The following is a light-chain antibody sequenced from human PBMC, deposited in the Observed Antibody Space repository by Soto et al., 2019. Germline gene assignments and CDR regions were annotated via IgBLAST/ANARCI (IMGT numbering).Light chain of an antibody. V-gene: IGLV2-11*01. J-gene: IGLJ1*01. CDR1: SSDVGGYNY. Sequence: QSALTQPRSVSGSPGQSVTISCTGTSSDVGGYNYVSWYQQYSGKAPKVMIYDVSKRPSGVPDRFSGSKSGNTASLTISGLQAEDETEYYCATWDDTVSGYVFGTGTKVTVL. CDR3: ATWDDTVSGYV. CDR2: DVS.